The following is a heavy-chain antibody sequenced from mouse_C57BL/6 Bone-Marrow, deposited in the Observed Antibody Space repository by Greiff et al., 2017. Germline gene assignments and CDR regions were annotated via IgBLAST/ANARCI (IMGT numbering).Heavy chain of an antibody. CDR1: GYTFTDYY. CDR3: ARSVAYYSNLYAMDY. J-gene: IGHJ4*01. Sequence: VKLMESGAELVRPGASVKLSCKASGYTFTDYYINWVKQRPGQGLEWIARIYPGSGNTYYNEKFKGKATLTAEKSSSTAYMQLSSLTSEDSAVXFCARSVAYYSNLYAMDYWGQGTSVTVSS. D-gene: IGHD2-5*01. V-gene: IGHV1-76*01. CDR2: IYPGSGNT.